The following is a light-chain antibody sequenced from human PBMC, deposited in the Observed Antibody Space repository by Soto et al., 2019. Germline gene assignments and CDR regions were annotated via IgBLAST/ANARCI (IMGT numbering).Light chain of an antibody. Sequence: EIVLTQPPATLSLSPGERATLSGSARQGVSSYLAWYQQKPGQAPRLLIYDESTRAPGIAARFSGSGSGTDFTLTISSLEPEDFAVYYCQQRRNWPPFFLFGPGIKVDIK. CDR1: QGVSSY. V-gene: IGKV3-11*01. J-gene: IGKJ3*01. CDR3: QQRRNWPPFFL. CDR2: DES.